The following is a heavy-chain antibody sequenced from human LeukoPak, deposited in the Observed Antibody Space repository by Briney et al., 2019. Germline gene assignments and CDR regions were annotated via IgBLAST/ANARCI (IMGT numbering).Heavy chain of an antibody. CDR2: INPSGGST. D-gene: IGHD2-2*01. CDR3: ARAPAAQNWFDP. Sequence: ASVKASCKASGYTFTSYYMHWVRQAPGQGLEWMGIINPSGGSTSYAQKFQGRVTMTRDTSTSTVYMELSSLRSEDTAVYYCARAPAAQNWFDPWGQGTLVTVSS. CDR1: GYTFTSYY. J-gene: IGHJ5*02. V-gene: IGHV1-46*01.